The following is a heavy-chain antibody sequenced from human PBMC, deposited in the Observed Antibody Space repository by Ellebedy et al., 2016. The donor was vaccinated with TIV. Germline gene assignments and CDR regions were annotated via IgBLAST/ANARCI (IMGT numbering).Heavy chain of an antibody. CDR1: GYTFTGCY. D-gene: IGHD6-19*01. J-gene: IGHJ4*02. Sequence: AASVKVSCKASGYTFTGCYMHWVRQAPGQGLEWMGWINPNSGGTNYAQKFQGWVTMTRDTSTSTVYMELSSLRSEDTAVYYCARARSSGWLHTPDYWGQGLLVTVSS. CDR3: ARARSSGWLHTPDY. V-gene: IGHV1-2*04. CDR2: INPNSGGT.